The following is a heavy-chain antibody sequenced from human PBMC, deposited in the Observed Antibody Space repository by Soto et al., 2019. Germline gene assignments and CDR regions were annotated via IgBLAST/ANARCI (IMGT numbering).Heavy chain of an antibody. CDR3: ALAGYDSNYDAVTPLSAVHF. D-gene: IGHD4-4*01. J-gene: IGHJ4*02. V-gene: IGHV3-11*01. Sequence: QVQLVVSGGGLVKPGGSLRISCAASGFTFSDYYISWIRQAPGKGLEWVSYISSSGSIIYYADSVTGRFTISRDNAKNSLYLQMNSLRAEDTAVYYCALAGYDSNYDAVTPLSAVHFWGQGTLVTVSS. CDR2: ISSSGSII. CDR1: GFTFSDYY.